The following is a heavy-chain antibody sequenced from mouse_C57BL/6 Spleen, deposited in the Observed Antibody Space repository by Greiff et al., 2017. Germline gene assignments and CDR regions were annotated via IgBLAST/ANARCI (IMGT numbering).Heavy chain of an antibody. CDR3: ARRSYGYDQDY. V-gene: IGHV1-50*01. Sequence: QVQLQQPGAELVKPGASVKLSCKASGYTFTSYWMQWVKQRPGQGLEWIGEIDPSDSYTNYNQKLKGKATLTVDTSSSPAYMQLSSLTSEDSAVYYCARRSYGYDQDYWGQGTTLTVSS. D-gene: IGHD2-2*01. CDR1: GYTFTSYW. J-gene: IGHJ2*01. CDR2: IDPSDSYT.